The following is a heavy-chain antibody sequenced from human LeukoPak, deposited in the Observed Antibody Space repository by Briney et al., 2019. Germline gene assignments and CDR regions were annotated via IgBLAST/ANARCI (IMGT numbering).Heavy chain of an antibody. J-gene: IGHJ4*02. V-gene: IGHV3-23*01. D-gene: IGHD3-3*02. CDR3: AKAHAISLFDY. Sequence: GGSLRLSCTASGFTVRSYVFSWVRQAPGKGLEWVSAISDSGDGTYYADSVKGRFTISRDNSKNTLDLQMNGLRAEDTAVYYCAKAHAISLFDYWGQGTLVTVSS. CDR2: ISDSGDGT. CDR1: GFTVRSYV.